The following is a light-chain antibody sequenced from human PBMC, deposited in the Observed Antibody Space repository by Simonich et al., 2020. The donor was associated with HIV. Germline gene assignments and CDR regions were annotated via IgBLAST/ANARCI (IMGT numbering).Light chain of an antibody. CDR3: SSYTSSSTWV. CDR2: DVS. CDR1: SSDVGNYNY. V-gene: IGLV2-14*01. Sequence: QSALTQAASVSGSPGQSITISCTGTSSDVGNYNYVSWYQQHPGKAHKVMIYDVSTRPSGVSNRFSGSKSGNTASLTISGLQAEDEADYYCSSYTSSSTWVFGGGTKLTVL. J-gene: IGLJ3*02.